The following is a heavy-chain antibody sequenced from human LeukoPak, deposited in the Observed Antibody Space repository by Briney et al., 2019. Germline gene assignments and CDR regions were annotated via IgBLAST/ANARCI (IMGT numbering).Heavy chain of an antibody. CDR2: IYYSGST. J-gene: IGHJ5*02. CDR1: GGSISSYY. Sequence: PSETLSLTCTVSGGSISSYYWSWIRQPPGKGLEWIGYIYYSGSTYYNPSLKSRVTISVDTSKNQFSLKLSSVTAADTAVYYCARDLTLRTSHFDPWGQGTLVTVSS. V-gene: IGHV4-59*12. CDR3: ARDLTLRTSHFDP. D-gene: IGHD1-14*01.